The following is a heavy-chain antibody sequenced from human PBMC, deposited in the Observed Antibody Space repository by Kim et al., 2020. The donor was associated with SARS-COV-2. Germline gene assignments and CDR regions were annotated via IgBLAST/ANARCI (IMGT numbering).Heavy chain of an antibody. Sequence: GGSLRLSCAASGFTVSSNYMSWVRQAPGKGLEWVSVIYSGGSTYYADSVKGRFTISRDNSKNTLYLQMNSLRAEDTAVYYCARDYRSEVRGAYYYYGMDVWGQGTTVTVSS. J-gene: IGHJ6*02. CDR1: GFTVSSNY. CDR2: IYSGGST. D-gene: IGHD3-10*01. V-gene: IGHV3-53*01. CDR3: ARDYRSEVRGAYYYYGMDV.